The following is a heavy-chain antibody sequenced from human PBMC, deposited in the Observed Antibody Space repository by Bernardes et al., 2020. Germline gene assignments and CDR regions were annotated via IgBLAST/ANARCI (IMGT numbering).Heavy chain of an antibody. D-gene: IGHD5-12*01. V-gene: IGHV3-74*01. J-gene: IGHJ4*02. CDR2: LYTGGP. CDR1: GFTFSSYW. Sequence: GSLRLSCAASGFTFSSYWMHWVRQAPGKGLVWVSRLYTGGPYYADSVKGRFTISRDNAKSTLYLQMNSLRTDDTAVYYCVRGAVGYGNFDLWGQGILVTVSS. CDR3: VRGAVGYGNFDL.